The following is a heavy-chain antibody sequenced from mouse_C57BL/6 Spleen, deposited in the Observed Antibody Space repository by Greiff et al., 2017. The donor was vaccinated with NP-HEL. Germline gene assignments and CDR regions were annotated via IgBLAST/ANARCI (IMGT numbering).Heavy chain of an antibody. CDR2: INHGGGGT. Sequence: VQLQQSGAELVRPGTSVKVSCKASGYAFTNYLIAWVQQRPGQGLEWIGMINHGGGGTNYNEKFKGKATMTADKSSSTAYMQLSRLTSEDSAIYYCARSEDDYDYYFDDWGQGTTLTVSS. CDR3: ARSEDDYDYYFDD. V-gene: IGHV1-54*01. CDR1: GYAFTNYL. D-gene: IGHD2-4*01. J-gene: IGHJ2*01.